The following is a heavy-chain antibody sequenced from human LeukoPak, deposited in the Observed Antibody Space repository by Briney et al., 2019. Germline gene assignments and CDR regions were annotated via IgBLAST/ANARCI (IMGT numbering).Heavy chain of an antibody. D-gene: IGHD6-19*01. CDR2: ISSSSSYI. J-gene: IGHJ3*02. Sequence: GGSLRLSCAASGFTFSSYSMKWVRQAPGKELEWVSSISSSSSYIYYADSVKGRFTISRDNAKNSLYLQMNSLRAEDTAVYYCARAGWYVGNAFDIWGHGTMVTVSS. CDR1: GFTFSSYS. V-gene: IGHV3-21*01. CDR3: ARAGWYVGNAFDI.